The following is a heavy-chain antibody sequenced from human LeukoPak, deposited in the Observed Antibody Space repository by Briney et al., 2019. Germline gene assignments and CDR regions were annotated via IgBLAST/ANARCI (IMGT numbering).Heavy chain of an antibody. V-gene: IGHV1-69*04. CDR3: ARDKSRWGITMIVDRSYYYGMDV. CDR1: GGTFSSYA. D-gene: IGHD3-22*01. CDR2: IIPILGIA. Sequence: SVKVSCKASGGTFSSYAISWVRQAPGQGLEWMGRIIPILGIANYAQKFQGRVTITADKSTSTAYMELSSLRSEDTAVYYCARDKSRWGITMIVDRSYYYGMDVWGQGTTVTVSS. J-gene: IGHJ6*02.